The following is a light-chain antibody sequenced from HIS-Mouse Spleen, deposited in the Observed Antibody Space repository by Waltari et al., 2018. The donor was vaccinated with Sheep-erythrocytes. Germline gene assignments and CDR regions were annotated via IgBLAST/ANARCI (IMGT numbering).Light chain of an antibody. CDR3: CSYAGSYNHV. V-gene: IGLV2-11*01. J-gene: IGLJ1*01. CDR1: SSDVGGYNY. CDR2: DVS. Sequence: QSALTHPRSVSGSPGQSVTISCTGTSSDVGGYNYVSWYQQHPGKAPKLMIYDVSNRPSGVPDRFSGSKSGNTASLTISGLQAEDEADYYCCSYAGSYNHVFATGTKVTVL.